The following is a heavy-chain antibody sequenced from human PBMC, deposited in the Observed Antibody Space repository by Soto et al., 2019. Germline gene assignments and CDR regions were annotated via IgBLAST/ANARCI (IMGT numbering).Heavy chain of an antibody. J-gene: IGHJ5*01. CDR2: IWSDGTEK. V-gene: IGHV3-33*06. Sequence: QVRLVQSGGDVVQPGTSLKLSCAASGFTFNKFVMHWVRQAPGKGLEWVALIWSDGTEKFYSESVKGRFTVSRDNSKNTVYLEVDSLRVEVTAIYYCAKDRLGLPNGIDSWGQGTLVTVSS. CDR3: AKDRLGLPNGIDS. D-gene: IGHD6-6*01. CDR1: GFTFNKFV.